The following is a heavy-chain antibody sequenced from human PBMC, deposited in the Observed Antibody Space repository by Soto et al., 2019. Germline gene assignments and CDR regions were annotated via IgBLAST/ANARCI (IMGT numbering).Heavy chain of an antibody. Sequence: QVQLVQSGAEVKKPGASVKVSCKASGYTFTGYYMHWVRQAPGQGLEWMGWINPNSGGTNYAQKFQGRITMTRETSISTAYMELSRLRSDDTAVYYCARLKRKYSSSSGGLVGYYYGMDVWGQGTTVTVSS. CDR1: GYTFTGYY. D-gene: IGHD6-6*01. J-gene: IGHJ6*02. V-gene: IGHV1-2*02. CDR2: INPNSGGT. CDR3: ARLKRKYSSSSGGLVGYYYGMDV.